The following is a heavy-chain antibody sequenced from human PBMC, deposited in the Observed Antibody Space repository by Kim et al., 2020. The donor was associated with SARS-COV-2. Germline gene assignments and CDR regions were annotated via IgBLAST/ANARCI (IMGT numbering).Heavy chain of an antibody. CDR3: ARHLRGGIAVAGGYYFDY. CDR2: IYYSGST. Sequence: SETLSLTCTVSGGSISSSSYYRGWIRQPPGKGLEWIGSIYYSGSTYYNPSLKSRVTISVDTSKNQFSLKLSSVTAADTAVYYCARHLRGGIAVAGGYYFDYWGQGTLVTVSS. J-gene: IGHJ4*02. V-gene: IGHV4-39*01. CDR1: GGSISSSSYY. D-gene: IGHD6-19*01.